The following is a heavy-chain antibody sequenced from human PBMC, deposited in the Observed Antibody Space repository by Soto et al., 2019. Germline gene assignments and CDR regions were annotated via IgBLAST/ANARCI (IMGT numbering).Heavy chain of an antibody. V-gene: IGHV3-73*01. J-gene: IGHJ4*02. CDR2: IRSKSNSFAT. CDR3: ATITIFGVVPNYFDY. CDR1: GFTFSGSA. Sequence: GGSLRLSCAASGFTFSGSAIHWVRQASGKGLEWVGRIRSKSNSFATAYGASVNDRFTISRDDSKNTAYLQMNSLKTEDTAVYYCATITIFGVVPNYFDYCGQGTLVTVSS. D-gene: IGHD3-3*01.